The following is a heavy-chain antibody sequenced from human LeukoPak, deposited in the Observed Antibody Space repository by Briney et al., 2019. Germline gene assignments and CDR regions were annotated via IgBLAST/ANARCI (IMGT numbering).Heavy chain of an antibody. CDR3: AKGKYSSSWYYFDY. V-gene: IGHV3-23*01. CDR2: ISDSGSLT. J-gene: IGHJ4*02. Sequence: GGSLRLSCAASGFAFTRLAMGWVRQAPGKGLEWVSVISDSGSLTYYADSVKGRFTISRDNSKNTLFLQMNSLRAEDTAVYYCAKGKYSSSWYYFDYWGQGTLVTVSS. CDR1: GFAFTRLA. D-gene: IGHD6-13*01.